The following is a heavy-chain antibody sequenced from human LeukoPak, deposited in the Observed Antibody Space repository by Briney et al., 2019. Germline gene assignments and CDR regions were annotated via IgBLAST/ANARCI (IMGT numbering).Heavy chain of an antibody. CDR1: GFTFSSYA. Sequence: QAGGSLRLSCVASGFTFSSYAMSWVRQAPGKGLEWVSAISGSGGSTYYADSVKGRFTISRDNSKNTLYLQMNSLRAEDTAVYYCAKDSLTYYYGSGSYVGGDAFDIWGQGTMVTVSS. J-gene: IGHJ3*02. CDR3: AKDSLTYYYGSGSYVGGDAFDI. D-gene: IGHD3-10*01. CDR2: ISGSGGST. V-gene: IGHV3-23*01.